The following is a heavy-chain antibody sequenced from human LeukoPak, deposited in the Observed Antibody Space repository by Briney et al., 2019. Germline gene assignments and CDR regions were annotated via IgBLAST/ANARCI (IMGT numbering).Heavy chain of an antibody. V-gene: IGHV1-8*02. J-gene: IGHJ4*02. CDR1: GYTFKNYD. D-gene: IGHD5-18*01. CDR3: ARTTPGGLHGYSYDY. Sequence: ASVKVSCKASGYTFKNYDINWVRQATGQGLEWMGWMNPNSGNTGFAQKFQDRVSMTRDTSINTAYMELTSLRSGDTAVYYCARTTPGGLHGYSYDYWGQGTVVTVYS. CDR2: MNPNSGNT.